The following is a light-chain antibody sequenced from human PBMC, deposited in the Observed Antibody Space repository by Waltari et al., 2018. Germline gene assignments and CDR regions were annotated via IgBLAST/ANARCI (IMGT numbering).Light chain of an antibody. V-gene: IGLV1-44*01. CDR2: SNY. CDR1: RSNIGSNT. J-gene: IGLJ3*02. CDR3: STWDDSLNGWV. Sequence: SVLTQPPSASGTPGQRVTLSCSGSRSNIGSNTVNWYQHPPGTAPNLLIYSNYQRPSGVPDRFSGSKSGTSASLAISGLQSEDEADYYCSTWDDSLNGWVFGGGTKLTVL.